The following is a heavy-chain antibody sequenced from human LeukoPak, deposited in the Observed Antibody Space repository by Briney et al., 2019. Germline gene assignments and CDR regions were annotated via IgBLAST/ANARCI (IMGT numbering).Heavy chain of an antibody. D-gene: IGHD3-10*01. Sequence: KPGGSLRLSCAASGFTFSSYSMNWVRQAPGKGLEWASSISSSSSYIYYADSVKGRFTISRDNAKNSLYLQMNSLRAEDTAVYYCARPLYGSGSYYGYYYMDVWGKGTTVTVSS. CDR1: GFTFSSYS. CDR2: ISSSSSYI. CDR3: ARPLYGSGSYYGYYYMDV. V-gene: IGHV3-21*01. J-gene: IGHJ6*03.